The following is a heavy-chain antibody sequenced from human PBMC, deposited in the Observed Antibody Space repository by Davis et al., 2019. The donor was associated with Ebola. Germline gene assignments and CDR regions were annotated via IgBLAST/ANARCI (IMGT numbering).Heavy chain of an antibody. CDR3: ARVIGQQDWYYDL. D-gene: IGHD6-13*01. CDR1: GFTFSSYA. Sequence: PGGSLRLSCAASGFTFSSYAMHWVRQAPGKGLEWVAVISYDGSNKYYAGSVEGRFTISRDNSKDTLYLQMNSLRAEDTAVYYCARVIGQQDWYYDLWGRGTLVTVSS. CDR2: ISYDGSNK. J-gene: IGHJ2*01. V-gene: IGHV3-30*14.